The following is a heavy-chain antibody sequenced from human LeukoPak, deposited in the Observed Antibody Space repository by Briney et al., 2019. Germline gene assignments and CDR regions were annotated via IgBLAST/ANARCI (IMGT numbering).Heavy chain of an antibody. Sequence: ASVKVSCKASGYTFTGYYMHWVRQAPGQGLEWMGWINPNSGGTNYAQKFQGRVTMTRDTSISTAYMKLSGLRSDDTAVYYCARDGAAADLGVDYWGQGTLVTVSS. CDR1: GYTFTGYY. CDR2: INPNSGGT. D-gene: IGHD6-13*01. J-gene: IGHJ4*02. V-gene: IGHV1-2*02. CDR3: ARDGAAADLGVDY.